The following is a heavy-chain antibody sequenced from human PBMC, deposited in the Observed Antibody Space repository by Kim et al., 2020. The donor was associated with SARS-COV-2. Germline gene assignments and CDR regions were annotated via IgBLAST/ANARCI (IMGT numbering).Heavy chain of an antibody. D-gene: IGHD2-2*01. CDR3: ARDFTSPVLNGGLDP. V-gene: IGHV1-2*06. Sequence: ASVKVSCKASGYTFTGYYMHWVRQAPGQGLEWMGRINPNSGGTNYAQKLQGRVTMTRDTSISTAYMELSRLRSDDTAVYYCARDFTSPVLNGGLDPWGQGTLVTVSS. CDR2: INPNSGGT. CDR1: GYTFTGYY. J-gene: IGHJ5*02.